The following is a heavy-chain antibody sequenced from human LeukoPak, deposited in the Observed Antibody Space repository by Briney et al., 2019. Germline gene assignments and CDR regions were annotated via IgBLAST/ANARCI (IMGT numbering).Heavy chain of an antibody. D-gene: IGHD2-2*01. CDR2: IYYSGST. CDR1: GGSISSSSYD. J-gene: IGHJ4*02. V-gene: IGHV4-39*07. Sequence: PSETLSLTCTVSGGSISSSSYDWGWIRQPPGKGLEWIGSIYYSGSTYYNPSLKSRVTISVDTSKNQFSLKLSSVTAADTAVYYCARESCSSTTCPFDYWGQGTLVTVSS. CDR3: ARESCSSTTCPFDY.